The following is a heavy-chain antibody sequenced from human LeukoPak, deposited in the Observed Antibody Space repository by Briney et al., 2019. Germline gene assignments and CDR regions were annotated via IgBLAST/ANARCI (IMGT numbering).Heavy chain of an antibody. V-gene: IGHV3-21*01. D-gene: IGHD2-2*01. CDR3: ARAGSTALLMDV. J-gene: IGHJ6*03. CDR1: GFTFSSYS. Sequence: PGGSLRLSCAASGFTFSSYSMNWVRQAPGKGLEWVSSISSSSSYIYYADSVKGRFTISRDNAKNSLYLQMNSLRAEDTAVYYCARAGSTALLMDVWGKGTTVTVSS. CDR2: ISSSSSYI.